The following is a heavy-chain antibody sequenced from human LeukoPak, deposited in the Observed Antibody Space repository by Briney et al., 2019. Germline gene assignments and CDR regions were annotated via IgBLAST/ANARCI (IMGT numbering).Heavy chain of an antibody. J-gene: IGHJ4*02. V-gene: IGHV3-21*01. CDR2: ISSSSSYI. D-gene: IGHD5-18*01. CDR3: AREYSYGSLYYFDY. Sequence: SGGSLRLSCAASGFTFSSYSMNWVRQAPGKGLEWVSAISSSSSYIYYEDSVKGRFTISRDNAKNSLYLQMNSLRAEDTAVYYCAREYSYGSLYYFDYWGQGTLVTVSS. CDR1: GFTFSSYS.